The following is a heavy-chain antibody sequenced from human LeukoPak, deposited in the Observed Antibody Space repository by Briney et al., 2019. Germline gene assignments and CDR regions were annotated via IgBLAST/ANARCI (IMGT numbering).Heavy chain of an antibody. J-gene: IGHJ3*02. D-gene: IGHD2-2*01. CDR2: IYHSGST. CDR1: GGSIRSSNW. CDR3: ARGGSTSSYAFDI. Sequence: SETLSLTIAVSGGSIRSSNWWRWVRQPPGKGLEWIGEIYHSGSTNYNPSLKSRVTISVDKSKNQFSLKLSSVTAADTAVYYCARGGSTSSYAFDIWGQGTMVTVSS. V-gene: IGHV4-4*02.